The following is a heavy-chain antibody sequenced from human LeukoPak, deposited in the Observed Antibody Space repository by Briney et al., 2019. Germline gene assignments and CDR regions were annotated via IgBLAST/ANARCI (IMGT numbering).Heavy chain of an antibody. CDR1: GGTFSSYA. V-gene: IGHV1-69*13. CDR2: IIPIFGTA. Sequence: ASVKVSCKASGGTFSSYAISWVRQAPGQGLEWMGGIIPIFGTANYAQKFQGRVTITADESTSTAYMELSSLRFEDTAVYYCARDGSSGMEFWFDPWGQGTLVTVSS. J-gene: IGHJ5*02. D-gene: IGHD1-26*01. CDR3: ARDGSSGMEFWFDP.